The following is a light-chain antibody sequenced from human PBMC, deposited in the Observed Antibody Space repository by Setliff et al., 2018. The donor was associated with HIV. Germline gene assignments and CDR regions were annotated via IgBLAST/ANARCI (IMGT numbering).Light chain of an antibody. CDR3: SSYTSRTTVV. J-gene: IGLJ2*01. CDR1: SSDVGGYNY. CDR2: DVT. V-gene: IGLV2-14*03. Sequence: QSALTQPASVSGSPGQSITISSTGTSSDVGGYNYVSWYQQHPDKAPKLIIYDVTKRPSGVSNHFSGSKSDNTASLTISGLQAEDEADYYCSSYTSRTTVVFGGGTKGTV.